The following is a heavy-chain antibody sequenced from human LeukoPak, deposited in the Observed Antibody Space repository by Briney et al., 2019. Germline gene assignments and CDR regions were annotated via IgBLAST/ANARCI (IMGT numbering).Heavy chain of an antibody. D-gene: IGHD4/OR15-4a*01. CDR2: IYYSGST. CDR1: GGSISSYY. CDR3: AREDHGVDY. Sequence: PSETLSLTCTVSGGSISSYYWSWIRQPPGKGLEWIGHIYYSGSTNYNPSLKSRVTISVDTSKNQFSLKLSSVTAADTAVYYCAREDHGVDYWGQGTLVTVSS. V-gene: IGHV4-59*01. J-gene: IGHJ4*02.